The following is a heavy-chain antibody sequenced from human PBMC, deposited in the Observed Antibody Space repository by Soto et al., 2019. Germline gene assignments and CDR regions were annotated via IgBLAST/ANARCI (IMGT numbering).Heavy chain of an antibody. J-gene: IGHJ4*02. D-gene: IGHD3-16*02. CDR1: GGSISSGDYC. Sequence: SETLSLTCTVSGGSISSGDYCWSWIRQPPGKGLEWIGYIYYSGSTYYNPSLKSRVTISVDTSKNQFSLKLSSVTAADTAVYYCARSRINYDYVWGSYRYPPNYFDYWGQGTLVTVSS. CDR3: ARSRINYDYVWGSYRYPPNYFDY. CDR2: IYYSGST. V-gene: IGHV4-30-4*01.